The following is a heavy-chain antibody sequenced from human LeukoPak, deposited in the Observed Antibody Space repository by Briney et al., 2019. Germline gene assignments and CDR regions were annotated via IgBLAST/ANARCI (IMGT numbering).Heavy chain of an antibody. V-gene: IGHV3-9*01. CDR1: GFTFDDYA. CDR2: ISWNSGSI. J-gene: IGHJ5*02. Sequence: GGSLRLSCAASGFTFDDYAMHWVRQAPGKGLEWVSGISWNSGSIGYADSVKGRFTISRDNAKNSLYLQMNSLRAEDTALYYCAKGNWFDPWGQETLVTVSS. CDR3: AKGNWFDP.